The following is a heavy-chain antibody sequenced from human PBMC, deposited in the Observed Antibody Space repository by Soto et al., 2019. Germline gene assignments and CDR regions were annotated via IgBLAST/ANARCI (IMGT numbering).Heavy chain of an antibody. CDR2: ISAGGDMT. CDR1: GFTLSSYA. CDR3: ARGDRGGSGSPASYYYSGLDV. Sequence: DVQLLESGGHLVQPGGSLRLSCSASGFTLSSYAMSWVRQAPGKGLEWLSSISAGGDMTYNSDSVKGRFTISRDNSNNALFLQMHNLKIEDTALYYCARGDRGGSGSPASYYYSGLDVWGQGATVPVS. J-gene: IGHJ6*02. V-gene: IGHV3-23*01. D-gene: IGHD3-10*01.